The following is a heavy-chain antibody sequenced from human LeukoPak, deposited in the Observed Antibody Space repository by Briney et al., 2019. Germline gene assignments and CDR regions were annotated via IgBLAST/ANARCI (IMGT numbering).Heavy chain of an antibody. CDR1: GGSISRYH. CDR2: IYSSGST. Sequence: PSETLSLTRTVSGGSISRYHWSWVRQPPGKGLEWIGYIYSSGSTSYNPSLKSRVTISLDTSKNQFSLRLSSVTAADTAMYYCARQDYTTGWYFLDQWGQGTLVTVSS. CDR3: ARQDYTTGWYFLDQ. V-gene: IGHV4-59*01. D-gene: IGHD6-19*01. J-gene: IGHJ4*02.